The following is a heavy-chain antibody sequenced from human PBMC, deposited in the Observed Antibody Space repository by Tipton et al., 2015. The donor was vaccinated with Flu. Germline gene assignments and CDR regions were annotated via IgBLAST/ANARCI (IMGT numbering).Heavy chain of an antibody. CDR1: GYTFSDYY. CDR3: ARGYGDDIRREFGY. CDR2: MNPKSGDT. J-gene: IGHJ4*02. V-gene: IGHV1-2*06. D-gene: IGHD4-17*01. Sequence: QVQLVQSGAEVKTPGASVRVSCKGSGYTFSDYYIHWVRQAPGQGLEWMGRMNPKSGDTGYAPRFQGRVTMARDTSMSTAYLDLSGLRYDDTAVYYCARGYGDDIRREFGYWGPGTLVSVSS.